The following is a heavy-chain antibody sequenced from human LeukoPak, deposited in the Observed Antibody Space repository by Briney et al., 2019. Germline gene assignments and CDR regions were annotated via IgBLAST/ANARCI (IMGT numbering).Heavy chain of an antibody. V-gene: IGHV1-18*01. J-gene: IGHJ6*03. Sequence: GASVKVSCXASGYTFTTYGISWVRQALGQGLEWMGWISAYNGNTNYAQKLQGRVTMTTDTSTSTAYMELRSLRSDDTAVYYCARGGAGRGYSYGQGDYYYMDVWGKGTTVTVSS. D-gene: IGHD5-18*01. CDR3: ARGGAGRGYSYGQGDYYYMDV. CDR1: GYTFTTYG. CDR2: ISAYNGNT.